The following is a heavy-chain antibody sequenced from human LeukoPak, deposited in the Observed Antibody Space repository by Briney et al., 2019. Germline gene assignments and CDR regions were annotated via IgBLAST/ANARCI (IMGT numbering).Heavy chain of an antibody. V-gene: IGHV3-30*02. J-gene: IGHJ6*03. Sequence: GSLRLSCAASGFTFSNYGMHWVRQAPGKGLEWGAFIRYDGGNKYYADSVKGRFTIFRDNFKNMIYLQMNSLRAEDTAVYYCAKDGARVGATTYYYMDVWGKGTTVTVSS. D-gene: IGHD1-26*01. CDR1: GFTFSNYG. CDR3: AKDGARVGATTYYYMDV. CDR2: IRYDGGNK.